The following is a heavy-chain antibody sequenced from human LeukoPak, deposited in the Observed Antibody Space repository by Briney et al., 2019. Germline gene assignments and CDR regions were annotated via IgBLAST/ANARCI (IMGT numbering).Heavy chain of an antibody. CDR1: GFTFSSYA. J-gene: IGHJ4*02. CDR2: ISYDGSNK. V-gene: IGHV3-30-3*01. CDR3: ARGSYYYDSSAYYSPSYYFDY. Sequence: GGSLRLSCAASGFTFSSYAMHWVRQAPGKGLEWVAVISYDGSNKYYADSVKGRFTISRDNSKNALYLQMNSLRAEDTAVYHCARGSYYYDSSAYYSPSYYFDYWGQGTLVTVSS. D-gene: IGHD3-22*01.